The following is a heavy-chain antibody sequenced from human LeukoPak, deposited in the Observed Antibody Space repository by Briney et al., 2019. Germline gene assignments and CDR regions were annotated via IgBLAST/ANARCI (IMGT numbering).Heavy chain of an antibody. D-gene: IGHD3-22*01. CDR3: AKDLGYSYYYYMDV. CDR2: IRSDGSNK. J-gene: IGHJ6*03. CDR1: GFTFNNFG. Sequence: GGSLRLSCAASGFTFNNFGMHWVRQAPGKGLEWVAFIRSDGSNKYYADSVKGRFTISRDKSKNTLYLQMDSLRAEDTAVYYCAKDLGYSYYYYMDVWGKGTTVTVS. V-gene: IGHV3-30*02.